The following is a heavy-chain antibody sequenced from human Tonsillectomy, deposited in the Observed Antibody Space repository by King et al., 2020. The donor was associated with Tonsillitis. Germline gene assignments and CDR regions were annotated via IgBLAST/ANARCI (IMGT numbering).Heavy chain of an antibody. Sequence: EVQLVESGGGLVQPGGSLKLSCAASGFTFSGSAMHWVRQASGKGLEWVGRIRSKANSYATAYAASVKGRFTISRDDSKNTAYLQMNSLKTEDTAVYYCTRTTTSSGSYSSWGQGTLVTVSS. D-gene: IGHD1-26*01. CDR2: IRSKANSYAT. CDR1: GFTFSGSA. J-gene: IGHJ5*02. CDR3: TRTTTSSGSYSS. V-gene: IGHV3-73*01.